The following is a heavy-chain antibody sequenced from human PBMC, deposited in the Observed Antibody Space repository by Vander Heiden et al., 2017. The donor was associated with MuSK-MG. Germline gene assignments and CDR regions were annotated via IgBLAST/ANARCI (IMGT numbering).Heavy chain of an antibody. J-gene: IGHJ4*02. CDR1: GFTFRSYA. V-gene: IGHV3-23*01. CDR2: ISGGGIST. D-gene: IGHD3-22*01. CDR3: AKGVFYDSSGYYYDY. Sequence: EVRLLESGGGLVQPGGSLRLSCAAPGFTFRSYAMSWVRQAPGRGLEWLSAISGGGISTFYADSVKGRFTISRDNSKNTLYLQMNSLRAEDTALYYCAKGVFYDSSGYYYDYWGQGTLVTVSS.